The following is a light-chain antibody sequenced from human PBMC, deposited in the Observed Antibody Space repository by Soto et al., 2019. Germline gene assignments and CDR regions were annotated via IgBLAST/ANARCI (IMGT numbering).Light chain of an antibody. CDR2: VVK. V-gene: IGLV2-11*01. CDR1: SSDVGGFNS. CDR3: CSYAVSYSYA. J-gene: IGLJ1*01. Sequence: ALTQPRSVSGCPGLPVTISCTGTSSDVGGFNSVSWYHQHSGKASQVMIYVVKNRPSRAPDRFSGSETGGAASLTISGLQAEDEADYYCCSYAVSYSYAFATWTKVTVL.